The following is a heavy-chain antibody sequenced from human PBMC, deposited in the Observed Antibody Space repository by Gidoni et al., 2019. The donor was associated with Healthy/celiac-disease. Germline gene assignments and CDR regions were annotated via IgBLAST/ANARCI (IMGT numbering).Heavy chain of an antibody. CDR1: VCSISSSSYY. Sequence: QLQLQESGPGLVKPSATLSLTCTVSVCSISSSSYYWGWIRQPPGKGLEWIGSIYYSGSTYYNPSLKSRVTISVDTSKNQFSLKLSSVTAADTAVYYCARSGYYDRSYYMDVWGKGTTVTVSS. D-gene: IGHD3-22*01. V-gene: IGHV4-39*01. J-gene: IGHJ6*03. CDR2: IYYSGST. CDR3: ARSGYYDRSYYMDV.